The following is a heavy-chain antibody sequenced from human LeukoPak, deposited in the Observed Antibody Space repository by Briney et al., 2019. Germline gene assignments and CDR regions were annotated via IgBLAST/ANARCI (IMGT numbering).Heavy chain of an antibody. CDR2: IYHSGST. Sequence: PSETLSLTCTVSGYSISSGYYWGWIRQPPGKGLEWIGSIYHSGSTYYNPSLKSRVTISVDTSKNQFSLKLSSVTAADTAVYYCARNIVATINYYFDYWGQGTLVTVSS. V-gene: IGHV4-38-2*02. CDR3: ARNIVATINYYFDY. D-gene: IGHD5-12*01. J-gene: IGHJ4*02. CDR1: GYSISSGYY.